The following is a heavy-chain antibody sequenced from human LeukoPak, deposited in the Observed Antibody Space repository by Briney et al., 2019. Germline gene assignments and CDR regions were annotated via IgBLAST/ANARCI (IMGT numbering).Heavy chain of an antibody. CDR2: ISSRSFTI. CDR3: ARSVIAVAGYDAFDI. J-gene: IGHJ3*02. D-gene: IGHD6-19*01. Sequence: GGSLRLSCAASGFTFSAYSMNWVRQAPGKGLDWVSYISSRSFTIYYADFVKGRFTISRDNAKNSLYLEMNSLRDEDTAVYYCARSVIAVAGYDAFDIWGQGTVVTVSS. CDR1: GFTFSAYS. V-gene: IGHV3-48*02.